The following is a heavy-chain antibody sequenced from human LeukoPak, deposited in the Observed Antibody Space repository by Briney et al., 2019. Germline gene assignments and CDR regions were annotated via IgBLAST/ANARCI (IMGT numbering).Heavy chain of an antibody. CDR3: ARQVTMVRGVIGFDP. Sequence: GESLRISCKGSGYSFTSYWISWVRQMPGKGLEWMGRIDPSDSSTNYSPSFQGHVTISADKSISTAYLQWSSLKASDTAMYYCARQVTMVRGVIGFDPWGQGTLVTVSS. CDR2: IDPSDSST. CDR1: GYSFTSYW. J-gene: IGHJ5*02. V-gene: IGHV5-10-1*01. D-gene: IGHD3-10*01.